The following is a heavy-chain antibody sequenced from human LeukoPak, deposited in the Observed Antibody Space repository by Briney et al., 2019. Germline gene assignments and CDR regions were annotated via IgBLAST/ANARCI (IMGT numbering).Heavy chain of an antibody. CDR3: ARARYYDSSGYQVWYFDL. D-gene: IGHD3-22*01. Sequence: ASVKVSCKASGGTFSSYAISWVRQAPGQGLEWMGGIIPIFGTANYAQKFQGRVTITADESTSTAYMELSSLRSEDTAVYYCARARYYDSSGYQVWYFDLWGRGTLVTVSS. V-gene: IGHV1-69*13. CDR2: IIPIFGTA. CDR1: GGTFSSYA. J-gene: IGHJ2*01.